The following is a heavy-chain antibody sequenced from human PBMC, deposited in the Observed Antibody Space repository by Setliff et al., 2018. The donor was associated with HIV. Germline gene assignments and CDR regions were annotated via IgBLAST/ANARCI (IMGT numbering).Heavy chain of an antibody. CDR2: INPNSGGT. CDR1: GYTFSSHD. Sequence: ASVKVSCKASGYTFSSHDINWVRQAPGQGLEWMGWINPNSGGTNYAQKFQGWVTMTRDTSISTAYMELSSLRSEDTAVYYCARDREKWEGYYKYYYMDVWGKGTKVTVSS. V-gene: IGHV1-2*04. CDR3: ARDREKWEGYYKYYYMDV. J-gene: IGHJ6*03. D-gene: IGHD1-26*01.